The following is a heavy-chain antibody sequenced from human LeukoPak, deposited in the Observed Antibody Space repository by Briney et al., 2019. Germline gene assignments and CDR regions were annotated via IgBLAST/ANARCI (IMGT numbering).Heavy chain of an antibody. Sequence: SGTLSLTCAVSGGSISSSNWWGWVRQPPGKGLEWVGEIYHSGSTNYNPSLKSRLTMSVDKSKNQFSLKLSSVTAADTAVYYCARQSGYSNGFDYWGQGTLVTVSS. CDR1: GGSISSSNW. CDR3: ARQSGYSNGFDY. J-gene: IGHJ4*02. V-gene: IGHV4-4*02. CDR2: IYHSGST. D-gene: IGHD5-18*01.